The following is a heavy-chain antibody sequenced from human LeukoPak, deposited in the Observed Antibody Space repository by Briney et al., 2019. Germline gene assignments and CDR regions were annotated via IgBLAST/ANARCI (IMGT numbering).Heavy chain of an antibody. J-gene: IGHJ4*02. Sequence: ASVKVSCKASGYTFTSYAMNWVRQAPGQGLEWMGWINTNTGNPTYAQGFTGRFVLSLDTSVSTAYLQISSLKAEDSALYYCARKLGEVGATNNYFDYWGQGTLVTVSS. D-gene: IGHD1-26*01. CDR3: ARKLGEVGATNNYFDY. CDR2: INTNTGNP. CDR1: GYTFTSYA. V-gene: IGHV7-4-1*02.